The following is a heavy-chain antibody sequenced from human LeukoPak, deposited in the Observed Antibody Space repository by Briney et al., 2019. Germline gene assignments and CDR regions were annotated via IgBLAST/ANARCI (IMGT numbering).Heavy chain of an antibody. J-gene: IGHJ4*02. V-gene: IGHV4-59*01. CDR1: GGSIGSYY. CDR2: VSYSGST. D-gene: IGHD3-22*01. CDR3: ARATSGYYFDF. Sequence: SETLSLTCTVSGGSIGSYYWNWIRQPPGKGLEWVGYVSYSGSTNYNPSLKSRVIMSVDKSKNQFSLKLSSVTAADTAVYFCARATSGYYFDFWDQGTLVTVSS.